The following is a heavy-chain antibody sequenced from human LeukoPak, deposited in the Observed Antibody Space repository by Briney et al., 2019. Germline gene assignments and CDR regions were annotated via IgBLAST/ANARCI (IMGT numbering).Heavy chain of an antibody. D-gene: IGHD1-7*01. J-gene: IGHJ4*02. Sequence: GGSLRLSCAASGFTFSSYGMNWVRQAPGKGLEWVSYISSSSGIIYYADSVKGRFTISRDNAKNSLYLQMNSLRAEDTAVYYCTRDREGTYWGQGALVTVSS. CDR2: ISSSSGII. V-gene: IGHV3-48*04. CDR1: GFTFSSYG. CDR3: TRDREGTY.